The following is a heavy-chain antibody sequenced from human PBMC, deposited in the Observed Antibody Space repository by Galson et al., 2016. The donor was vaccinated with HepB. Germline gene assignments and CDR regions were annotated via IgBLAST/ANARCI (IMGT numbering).Heavy chain of an antibody. Sequence: ASKVSCKATGDTFSGSGFSWVRQAPRQERQGVGWINTYNSDTAYSQCLRGRVTFTTDTSTSTAHLDLSCLTAGDTAVYYCASDCGCAGELDYWGQGTLVTVSS. D-gene: IGHD6-19*01. CDR1: GDTFSGSG. CDR2: INTYNSDT. J-gene: IGHJ4*02. V-gene: IGHV1-18*01. CDR3: ASDCGCAGELDY.